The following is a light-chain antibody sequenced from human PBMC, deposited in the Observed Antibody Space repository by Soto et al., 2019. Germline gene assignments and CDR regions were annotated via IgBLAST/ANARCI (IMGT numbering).Light chain of an antibody. CDR3: LQYNSYSWT. CDR1: QSISAS. V-gene: IGKV1-5*01. CDR2: DAS. Sequence: IQLTQSPSTLSASVGDRVTITCRASQSISASLAWYQQKPGKAPNLLIFDASSLKSGIPSRFSGSGSGTEFTLTISSLQPDDFATYYCLQYNSYSWTFGQGTKVDI. J-gene: IGKJ1*01.